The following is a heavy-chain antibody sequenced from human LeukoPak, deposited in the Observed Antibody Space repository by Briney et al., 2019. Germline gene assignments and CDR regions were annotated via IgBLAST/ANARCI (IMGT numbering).Heavy chain of an antibody. CDR1: GGSFSGYY. V-gene: IGHV4-34*01. J-gene: IGHJ4*02. CDR2: INHSGST. D-gene: IGHD5-18*01. Sequence: SETLSLTCAVYGGSFSGYYWSWIRQPPGKGLEWIGEINHSGSTNYNPTLKSRVTISVDTSKNQFSLKLSSVTAADTAVYYCASHSYGYAFFDYRGQGTLVTVSS. CDR3: ASHSYGYAFFDY.